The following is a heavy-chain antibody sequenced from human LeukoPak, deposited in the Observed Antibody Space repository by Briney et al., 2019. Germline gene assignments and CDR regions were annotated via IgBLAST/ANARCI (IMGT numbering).Heavy chain of an antibody. Sequence: PGRSLRLSCAASGFTLSSYTMNWVRQAPGKGLEWVSSISSSGSYIYYADSVKGRFTISRDNAKNSLYLQMNSVRAEDTAVFYCARDRAIGSSWYDDAFDVWGQGTMVTVSS. V-gene: IGHV3-21*01. CDR3: ARDRAIGSSWYDDAFDV. CDR2: ISSSGSYI. D-gene: IGHD6-13*01. CDR1: GFTLSSYT. J-gene: IGHJ3*01.